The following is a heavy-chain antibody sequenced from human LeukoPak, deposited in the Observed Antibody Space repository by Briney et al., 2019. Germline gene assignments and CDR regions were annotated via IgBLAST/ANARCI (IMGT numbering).Heavy chain of an antibody. J-gene: IGHJ6*02. CDR1: GCTFSSYA. V-gene: IGHV1-69*04. CDR2: IIPILGIA. Sequence: ASVNVSCKASGCTFSSYAISWVRQAPGQGLEWMGRIIPILGIANYAQKFQGRVTITADKSTSTAYMELSSLRSEDTAVYYCARGVTVTSSMDVWGQGTTVTVSS. CDR3: ARGVTVTSSMDV. D-gene: IGHD4-17*01.